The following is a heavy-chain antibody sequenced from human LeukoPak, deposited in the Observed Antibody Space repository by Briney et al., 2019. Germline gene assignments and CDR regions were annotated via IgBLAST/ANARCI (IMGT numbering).Heavy chain of an antibody. D-gene: IGHD5-24*01. V-gene: IGHV4-59*01. CDR2: IYYGGT. CDR1: GGSIATYY. CDR3: ARGDGYNSGYFEY. J-gene: IGHJ4*02. Sequence: SETLSLTCTVSGGSIATYYWSWIRQSPGKGLEWIAYIYYGGTNYNPSLKSRVTISVDTSKNQFSLNLRSATAADTAVYYCARGDGYNSGYFEYWGQGALVTVSS.